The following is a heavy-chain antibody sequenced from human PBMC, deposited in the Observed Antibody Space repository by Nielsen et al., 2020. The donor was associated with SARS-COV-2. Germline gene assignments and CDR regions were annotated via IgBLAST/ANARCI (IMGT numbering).Heavy chain of an antibody. CDR1: GFTFSSYG. D-gene: IGHD2-2*01. CDR2: ISYDGSNK. Sequence: GESLKISCAASGFTFSSYGMHWVRQAPGKGLEWVAVISYDGSNKYYADSVKGRFTISRDNSKNTLYLQMNSLRAEDTAVYYCAKGRGLYCSSTSCYPLDYYYGMDVWGQGTTVTVSS. V-gene: IGHV3-30*18. J-gene: IGHJ6*02. CDR3: AKGRGLYCSSTSCYPLDYYYGMDV.